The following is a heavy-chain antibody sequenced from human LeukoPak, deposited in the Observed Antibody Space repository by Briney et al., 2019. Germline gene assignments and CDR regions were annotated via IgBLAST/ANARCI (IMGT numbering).Heavy chain of an antibody. D-gene: IGHD6-13*01. V-gene: IGHV4-34*01. CDR1: GGSFSGYY. CDR2: INHSGST. Sequence: PSETLSLTCAVYGGSFSGYYWSWIRQPPGKGLEWIGEINHSGSTNYNPSLKSRVTISVDTSKNQFSLKPSSVTAADTAVYYCAILSGWEQQLVWARWFDPWGQGTLVTVSS. CDR3: AILSGWEQQLVWARWFDP. J-gene: IGHJ5*02.